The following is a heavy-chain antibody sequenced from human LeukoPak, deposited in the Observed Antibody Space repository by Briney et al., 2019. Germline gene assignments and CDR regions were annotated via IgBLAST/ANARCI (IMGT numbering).Heavy chain of an antibody. D-gene: IGHD3-10*01. V-gene: IGHV3-11*06. CDR3: ASSALYYYGSGGLQYYFDY. CDR2: ISSSSSYT. CDR1: GFTFSDYY. J-gene: IGHJ4*02. Sequence: PGGSLRLSCAASGFTFSDYYMSWIRQAPGKGLERVSYISSSSSYTNYADSVKGRFTISRDNAKNSLYLQMNSLRAEDTAVYYCASSALYYYGSGGLQYYFDYWGQGTLVTVSS.